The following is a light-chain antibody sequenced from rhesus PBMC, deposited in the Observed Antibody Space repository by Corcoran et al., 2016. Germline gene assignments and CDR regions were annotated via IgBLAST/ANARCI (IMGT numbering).Light chain of an antibody. Sequence: DIQMTQSPSSLSASVGDKVTITCRASQDISNNLVWYQQKPGKAPKFLIYAASTLQSGAPSRFSGSGSGTAFTLTISSLQPEDFAVYYCQQRYRYPLTFGGGTKVEIK. CDR3: QQRYRYPLT. CDR1: QDISNN. CDR2: AAS. V-gene: IGKV1-33*01. J-gene: IGKJ4*01.